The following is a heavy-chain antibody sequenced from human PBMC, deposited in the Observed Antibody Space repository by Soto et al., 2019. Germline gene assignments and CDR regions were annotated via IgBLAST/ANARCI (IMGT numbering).Heavy chain of an antibody. CDR2: IYYSGST. CDR1: DGSISSSSYY. V-gene: IGHV4-39*01. J-gene: IGHJ6*02. CDR3: AGKGDYYYYGMDV. Sequence: SETLSLTCTVSDGSISSSSYYWGWIRQPPGKGLEWIGSIYYSGSTYYNPSLKSRVTISVDTSKNQFSLKLSSVTAADTAVYYCAGKGDYYYYGMDVWGQGTTVTVSS.